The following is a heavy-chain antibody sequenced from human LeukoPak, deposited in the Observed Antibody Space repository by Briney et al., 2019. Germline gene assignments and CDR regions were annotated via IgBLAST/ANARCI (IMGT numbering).Heavy chain of an antibody. CDR1: GGTISNNGYF. CDR3: ARHMTTVTTFYYYYYYGMDV. J-gene: IGHJ6*02. V-gene: IGHV4-39*01. D-gene: IGHD4-11*01. Sequence: SETLSLTCTVSGGTISNNGYFWPWIRQPPEKGPEWIGSINHSGNTWYNPSLKSRVTISVDTSKNQFSLKLSSVTAADTAVYYCARHMTTVTTFYYYYYYGMDVWGQGNTVTVSS. CDR2: INHSGNT.